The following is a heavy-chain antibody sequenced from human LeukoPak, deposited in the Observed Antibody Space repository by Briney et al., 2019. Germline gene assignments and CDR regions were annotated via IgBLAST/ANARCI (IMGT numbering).Heavy chain of an antibody. Sequence: ASVKVSCKASGYTFTGYYMHWVRQAPGQGLEWMGRINPNSGGTNYAQKFQGRVTMTRDTSISTAYMELSRPRSDDTAVYYCARVRYYYDSSGPVDYRGQGTLVTVSS. CDR2: INPNSGGT. J-gene: IGHJ4*02. D-gene: IGHD3-22*01. CDR3: ARVRYYYDSSGPVDY. V-gene: IGHV1-2*06. CDR1: GYTFTGYY.